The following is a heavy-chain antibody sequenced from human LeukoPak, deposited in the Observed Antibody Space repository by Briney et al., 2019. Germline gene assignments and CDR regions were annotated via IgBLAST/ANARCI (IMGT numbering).Heavy chain of an antibody. Sequence: RSGGSLRLSCEASGFSFSDHWMGWVRQAPGKGLECVANIKHDGSGKEYVDSVKGRFTISRDNAKNSVYLEMSSLRAEDTAVYYCAKWRWRQSEYEDWGQGTLATVSS. CDR3: AKWRWRQSEYED. CDR1: GFSFSDHW. D-gene: IGHD5-24*01. CDR2: IKHDGSGK. V-gene: IGHV3-7*01. J-gene: IGHJ4*02.